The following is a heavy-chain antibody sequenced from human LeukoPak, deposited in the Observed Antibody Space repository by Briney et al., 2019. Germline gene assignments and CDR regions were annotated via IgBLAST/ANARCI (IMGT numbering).Heavy chain of an antibody. CDR3: ATVERRGGYYFDY. V-gene: IGHV1-24*01. CDR2: FDPEDGET. Sequence: VASVKVSCKVSGYTLTELSMHWVRQAPGKGLEWMGGFDPEDGETIYAQKFQGRVTMTEDTSTDTAYMELSSLRSVDTAVYYCATVERRGGYYFDYWGQGTLVTVSS. D-gene: IGHD1-1*01. CDR1: GYTLTELS. J-gene: IGHJ4*02.